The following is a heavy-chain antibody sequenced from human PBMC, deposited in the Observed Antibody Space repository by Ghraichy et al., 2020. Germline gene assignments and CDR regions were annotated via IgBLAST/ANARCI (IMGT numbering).Heavy chain of an antibody. V-gene: IGHV4-39*01. Sequence: SKHYNPSLKSRVTVSVDTSKKQFSLKLNSVTAADTAVYFCARLDNMARGIITFDYWGLVTRLT. CDR2: SK. D-gene: IGHD3-10*01. CDR3: ARLDNMARGIITFDY. J-gene: IGHJ4*03.